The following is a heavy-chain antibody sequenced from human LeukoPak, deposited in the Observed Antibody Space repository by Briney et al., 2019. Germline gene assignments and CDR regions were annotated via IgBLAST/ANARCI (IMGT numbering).Heavy chain of an antibody. CDR2: IIPIFGTA. D-gene: IGHD3-3*01. J-gene: IGHJ4*02. Sequence: ASVKVSCKASGGTFSSYAISCVRQAPGQGLEWMGRIIPIFGTANYEQKFQGRVTITTDDSTSTAYMELSSLRSEDTAVYYCASEVTIFGVRDYSFDYWGQGTLVTVSS. CDR3: ASEVTIFGVRDYSFDY. V-gene: IGHV1-69*05. CDR1: GGTFSSYA.